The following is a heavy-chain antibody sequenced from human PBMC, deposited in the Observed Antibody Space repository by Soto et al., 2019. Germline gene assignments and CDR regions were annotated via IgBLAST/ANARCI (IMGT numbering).Heavy chain of an antibody. CDR3: ARVPSPFDYYYAMDV. Sequence: LSLTCTVSGDSISSGNKYWSWIRQPPGKGLEWIGYVFSSGTTYYNPSLKGRVSISLDASENQFSLKFASVTDADSAVYYCARVPSPFDYYYAMDVWGQGATVTVSS. CDR1: GDSISSGNKY. CDR2: VFSSGTT. J-gene: IGHJ6*02. D-gene: IGHD3-16*01. V-gene: IGHV4-30-4*01.